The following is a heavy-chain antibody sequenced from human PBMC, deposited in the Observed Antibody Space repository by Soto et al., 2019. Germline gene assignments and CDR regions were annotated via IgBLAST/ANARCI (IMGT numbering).Heavy chain of an antibody. Sequence: PGGSLRLSCASSGFTFSSYWMHWVRQAPGKGLVWVSRINSDGSSTSYADSVKGRFTISRDNAKNTLYPQMNSLRAEDTAVYYCARIGYSGSRSDWGQGTLVTVSS. D-gene: IGHD5-12*01. J-gene: IGHJ4*02. V-gene: IGHV3-74*01. CDR2: INSDGSST. CDR1: GFTFSSYW. CDR3: ARIGYSGSRSD.